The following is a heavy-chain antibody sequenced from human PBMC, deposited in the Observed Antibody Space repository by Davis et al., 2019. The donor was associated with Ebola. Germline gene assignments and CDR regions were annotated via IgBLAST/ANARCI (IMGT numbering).Heavy chain of an antibody. Sequence: ASAKVSCKASGYTFTSYDINWVRQATGQGLEWMGWMNPKSGNTGYAQKFQARVSMTRDTSISTAYMELNSLRSEDTAVYYCARGTRTLDIWGQGTMLTVSS. CDR1: GYTFTSYD. CDR2: MNPKSGNT. V-gene: IGHV1-8*01. D-gene: IGHD3/OR15-3a*01. J-gene: IGHJ3*02. CDR3: ARGTRTLDI.